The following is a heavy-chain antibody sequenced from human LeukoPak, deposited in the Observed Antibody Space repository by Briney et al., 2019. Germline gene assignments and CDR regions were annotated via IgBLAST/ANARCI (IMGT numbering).Heavy chain of an antibody. J-gene: IGHJ6*02. CDR3: AKEDYAGSYYYGMDV. D-gene: IGHD3-22*01. Sequence: AGSLSFSCAAAGVTINSYAMSWVRQAPGKGLEWVSAISGSGGTTYYAVSVKGRFTNSRDNAKNSLFLQINSLRAEDTAVYYCAKEDYAGSYYYGMDVWGQGTTVTVSS. CDR1: GVTINSYA. CDR2: ISGSGGTT. V-gene: IGHV3-23*01.